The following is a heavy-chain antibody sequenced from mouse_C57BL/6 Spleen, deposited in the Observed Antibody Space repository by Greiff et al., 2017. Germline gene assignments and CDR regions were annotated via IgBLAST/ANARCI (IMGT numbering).Heavy chain of an antibody. V-gene: IGHV1-81*01. CDR1: GYTFTSYG. CDR2: IYPRSGNT. J-gene: IGHJ4*01. CDR3: ARWVYDYDGYYYAMDD. Sequence: QVQLQQSGAELARPGASVKLSCKASGYTFTSYGISWVKQRTGQGLEWIGEIYPRSGNTYYNEKFKGKATLTADKSSSTAYMELRSLTSEDSAVYFCARWVYDYDGYYYAMDDWGQGTSVTVSS. D-gene: IGHD2-4*01.